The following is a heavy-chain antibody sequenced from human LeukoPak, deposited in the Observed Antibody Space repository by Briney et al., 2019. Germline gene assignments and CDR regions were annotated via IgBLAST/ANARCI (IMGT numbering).Heavy chain of an antibody. J-gene: IGHJ6*03. CDR2: IHYSGST. CDR3: ARGPPGGRYYDSSGYPTYYYYYMDV. V-gene: IGHV4-39*07. D-gene: IGHD3-22*01. CDR1: GGSISSSNYF. Sequence: SETLSLTCSVSGGSISSSNYFWGWIRQPPGKGLEWIASIHYSGSTYSNPSLKSRVTISVDTSKNQFSLRLSSVTAADTAVYYCARGPPGGRYYDSSGYPTYYYYYMDVWGKGTTVTVSS.